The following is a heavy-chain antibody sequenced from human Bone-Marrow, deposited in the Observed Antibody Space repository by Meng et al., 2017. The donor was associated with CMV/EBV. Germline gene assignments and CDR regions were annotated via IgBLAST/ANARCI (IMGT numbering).Heavy chain of an antibody. CDR1: GFTFSSYW. V-gene: IGHV4/OR15-8*01. J-gene: IGHJ5*02. CDR3: ARALYDILTGYNNWFDP. Sequence: ESLKISCAASGFTFSSYWMSWVRQAPGKGLEWIGEIYHSGSTYYNPSLKSRVTISVDTSKNQFSLKLSSVTAADTAVYYCARALYDILTGYNNWFDPWGQGTLVTVSS. CDR2: IYHSGST. D-gene: IGHD3-9*01.